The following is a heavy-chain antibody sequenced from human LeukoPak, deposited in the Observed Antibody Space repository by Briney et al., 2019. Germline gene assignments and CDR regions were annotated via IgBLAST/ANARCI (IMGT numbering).Heavy chain of an antibody. J-gene: IGHJ5*02. CDR3: ARVEGDYTPNRFDP. V-gene: IGHV3-53*01. CDR1: GFTFSNHN. Sequence: GGSLRLSCEASGFTFSNHNMSWVRQAPGKGLEWVSVAYSGGITYYLDSVKGRFTVSRDNAKNTLYLQMDSLRAEDTAIYYCARVEGDYTPNRFDPWGQGTLVTVSS. CDR2: AYSGGIT. D-gene: IGHD4-11*01.